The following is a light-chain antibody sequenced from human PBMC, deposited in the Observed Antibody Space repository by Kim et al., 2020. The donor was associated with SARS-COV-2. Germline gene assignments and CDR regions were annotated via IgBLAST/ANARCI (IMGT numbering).Light chain of an antibody. CDR3: HQYIRSPYS. V-gene: IGKV3-20*01. CDR1: QRISSNY. CDR2: DAS. J-gene: IGKJ2*03. Sequence: LSPGERATLYCRANQRISSNYVAWYQHKPGQSPRLLIHDASNRATGIPDRFSGSGSGTDFTLTISRLEPEDFAVYYCHQYIRSPYSFGQGTKLEI.